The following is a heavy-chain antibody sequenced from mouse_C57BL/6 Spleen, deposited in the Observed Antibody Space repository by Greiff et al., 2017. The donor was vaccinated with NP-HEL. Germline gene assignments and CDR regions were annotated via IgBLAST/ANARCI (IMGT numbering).Heavy chain of an antibody. CDR3: ARYYYGSSSYAMDY. J-gene: IGHJ4*01. Sequence: VQVVESGPELVKPGASVKISCKASGYAFSSSWMNWVKQRPGKGLEWIGRIYPGDGDTNYNGKFKGKATLTADKSSSTAYMQLSSLTSEDSAVYFCARYYYGSSSYAMDYWGQGTSVTVSS. CDR1: GYAFSSSW. D-gene: IGHD1-1*01. CDR2: IYPGDGDT. V-gene: IGHV1-82*01.